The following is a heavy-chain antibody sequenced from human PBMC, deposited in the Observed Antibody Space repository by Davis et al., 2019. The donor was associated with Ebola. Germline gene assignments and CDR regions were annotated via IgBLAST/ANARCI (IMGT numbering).Heavy chain of an antibody. J-gene: IGHJ4*02. D-gene: IGHD1-14*01. CDR1: GGSISSGDYY. CDR2: IYYSGST. V-gene: IGHV4-39*07. Sequence: PGGSLRLSCTVSGGSISSGDYYWGWIRQPPGKGLEWIGSIYYSGSTYYNPSLKSRVTISVDTSKNQFSLKLSSVTAADTAVYYCARGTNYFDYWGQGTLVTVSS. CDR3: ARGTNYFDY.